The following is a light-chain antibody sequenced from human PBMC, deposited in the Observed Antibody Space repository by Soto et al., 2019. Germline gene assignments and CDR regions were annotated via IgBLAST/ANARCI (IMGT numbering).Light chain of an antibody. CDR3: QQSYSMPIT. CDR1: QIINRY. V-gene: IGKV1-39*01. J-gene: IGKJ5*01. CDR2: SVS. Sequence: DIQMTQSPSSLSASVGDKVTITCRASQIINRYLSWYQQKPGSAPKLLIYSVSVLGSGVPARFSGSGSGTDFTLTSNSLQPEDFATYYCQQSYSMPITFGQGTRLDIK.